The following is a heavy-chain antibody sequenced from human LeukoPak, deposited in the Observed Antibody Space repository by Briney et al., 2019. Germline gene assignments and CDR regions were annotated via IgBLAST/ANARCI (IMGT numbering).Heavy chain of an antibody. CDR1: GYTFTSYG. CDR3: ASLGPSIAAAGASFDI. V-gene: IGHV1-69*13. D-gene: IGHD6-13*01. J-gene: IGHJ3*02. CDR2: IIPIVGTA. Sequence: GASVKVSCKASGYTFTSYGISWVRQAPGQGLEWMGGIIPIVGTANYAQKFQGRVTITADESTSTAYMELSSLRSEDTAVYYCASLGPSIAAAGASFDIWGQGTMVTVSS.